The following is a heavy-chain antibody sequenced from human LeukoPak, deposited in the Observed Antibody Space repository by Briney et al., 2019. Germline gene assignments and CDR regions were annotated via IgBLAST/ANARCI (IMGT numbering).Heavy chain of an antibody. Sequence: TGGSLRLSCAASGFTFSSYAMHWVRQAPGKGLEWVAVISYDGSNKYYADSVKGRFTISRDNSKNTLYLQMNSLRAEDTAVYYCARDLSRSRPDCSGGSCYSVYWGQGSLVTVSS. CDR1: GFTFSSYA. V-gene: IGHV3-30*04. CDR2: ISYDGSNK. D-gene: IGHD2-15*01. CDR3: ARDLSRSRPDCSGGSCYSVY. J-gene: IGHJ4*02.